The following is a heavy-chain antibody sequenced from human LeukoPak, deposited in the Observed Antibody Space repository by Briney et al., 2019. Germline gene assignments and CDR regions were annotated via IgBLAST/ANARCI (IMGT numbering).Heavy chain of an antibody. CDR3: ARVPIYDFWCGYYLY. D-gene: IGHD3-3*01. CDR1: GYTFTGYY. V-gene: IGHV1-2*02. J-gene: IGHJ4*02. CDR2: INPNSGGT. Sequence: ASVKVSCKASGYTFTGYYMHWVRQAPGQGLEWMGWINPNSGGTKYAQKFQGRVTMTRDTSISTAYMELSRLRSDDTAVYYCARVPIYDFWCGYYLYWGQGSLVTVSS.